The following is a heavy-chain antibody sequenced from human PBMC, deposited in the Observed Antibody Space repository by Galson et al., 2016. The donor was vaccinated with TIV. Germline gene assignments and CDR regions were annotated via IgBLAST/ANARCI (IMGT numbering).Heavy chain of an antibody. CDR2: FSGSPATT. CDR3: AKGTLATCSGVRCYYFDS. J-gene: IGHJ4*02. CDR1: GFKFSSYA. D-gene: IGHD2-15*01. V-gene: IGHV3-23*01. Sequence: SLRLSCAASGFKFSSYAMSWVRRTPGKGLEWVSTFSGSPATTYYADSVKGRFTISRDNSKNTLYLQMNSLRAEDTAQYYCAKGTLATCSGVRCYYFDSWGQGTLVTVSS.